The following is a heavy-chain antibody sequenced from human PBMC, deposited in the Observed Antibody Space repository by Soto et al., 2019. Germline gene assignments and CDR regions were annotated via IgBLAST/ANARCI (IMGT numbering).Heavy chain of an antibody. Sequence: SETLSLTCAVYGGSFSGYYWSWIRQPPGKGLEWIGEINHSGSTNYNPSLKSRVTISVDTSKNQFSLKLSSVTAADTVVYYCATAAGSRYCSGGSCRYYYYYYYMDVWGKGTTVTVSS. CDR1: GGSFSGYY. D-gene: IGHD2-15*01. CDR3: ATAAGSRYCSGGSCRYYYYYYYMDV. V-gene: IGHV4-34*01. J-gene: IGHJ6*03. CDR2: INHSGST.